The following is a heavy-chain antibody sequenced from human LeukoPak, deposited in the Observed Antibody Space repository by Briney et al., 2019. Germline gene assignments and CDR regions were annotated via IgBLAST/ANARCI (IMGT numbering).Heavy chain of an antibody. CDR3: ARDRERAAAGTVGAY. CDR2: IKRDGSEE. D-gene: IGHD6-13*01. J-gene: IGHJ4*02. Sequence: PGGSLRLSCTASGFTFSNYWMSWVRQAPGKGLEWVANIKRDGSEEWYVDSVKGRFTISRDNSKNTLYLQMNSLRAEDTAVYYCARDRERAAAGTVGAYWGQGTLVTVSS. V-gene: IGHV3-7*01. CDR1: GFTFSNYW.